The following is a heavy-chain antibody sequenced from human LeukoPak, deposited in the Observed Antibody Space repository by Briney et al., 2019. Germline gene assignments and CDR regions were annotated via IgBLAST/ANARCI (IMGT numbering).Heavy chain of an antibody. Sequence: GRSLRLSCAASGFTSDDYAMHWVRQAPGKGLEWVSGISWNSGSIGYADSVKGRFTISRDNAKNSLYLQMNSLRAEDTALYYCAKEAVAGPFDYWGQGTLVTVSS. V-gene: IGHV3-9*02. J-gene: IGHJ4*02. CDR2: ISWNSGSI. CDR3: AKEAVAGPFDY. D-gene: IGHD6-19*01. CDR1: GFTSDDYA.